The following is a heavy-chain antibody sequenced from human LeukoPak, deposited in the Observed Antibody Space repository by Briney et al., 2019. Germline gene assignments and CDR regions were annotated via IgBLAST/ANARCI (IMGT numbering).Heavy chain of an antibody. CDR2: ISGSGGST. CDR3: AKYGDLDGRGAYFDY. Sequence: SCKASGGTFSSYAMSWVRQAPGKGLEWVSAISGSGGSTYYADSVKGRFTISRDNSKNTLYLQMNSLRAEDTAVYYCAKYGDLDGRGAYFDYWGQGTLVTVSS. CDR1: GGTFSSYA. D-gene: IGHD5-24*01. V-gene: IGHV3-23*01. J-gene: IGHJ4*02.